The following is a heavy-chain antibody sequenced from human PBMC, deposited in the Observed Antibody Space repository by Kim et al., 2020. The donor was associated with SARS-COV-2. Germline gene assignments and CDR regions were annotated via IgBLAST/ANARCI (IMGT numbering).Heavy chain of an antibody. J-gene: IGHJ4*02. D-gene: IGHD6-13*01. CDR2: IYYSGST. V-gene: IGHV4-39*01. Sequence: SETLSLTCTVSGGSISSSSYYWGWIRQPPGKGLEWIGSIYYSGSTYYNPSLKSRVTISVDTSKNQFSLKLSSVTAADTAVYYCARRGKQQLVGGILLDYWGQGTLVTVSS. CDR1: GGSISSSSYY. CDR3: ARRGKQQLVGGILLDY.